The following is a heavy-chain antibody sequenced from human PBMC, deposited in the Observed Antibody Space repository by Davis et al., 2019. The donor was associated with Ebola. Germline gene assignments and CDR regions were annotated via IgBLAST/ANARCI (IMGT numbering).Heavy chain of an antibody. CDR3: ARDLVEGAAAGLDY. V-gene: IGHV1-46*01. CDR2: INPSGGST. J-gene: IGHJ4*02. D-gene: IGHD6-13*01. Sequence: ASVKVSCKVSEYTLAELSIHWVRQAPGQGLEWMGIINPSGGSTSYAQKFQGRVTMTRDTSTSTVYMELSSLRSEDTAVYYCARDLVEGAAAGLDYWGQGTLVTVSS. CDR1: EYTLAELS.